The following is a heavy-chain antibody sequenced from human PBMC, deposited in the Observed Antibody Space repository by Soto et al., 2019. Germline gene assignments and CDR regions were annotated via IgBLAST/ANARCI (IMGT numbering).Heavy chain of an antibody. CDR3: ARQIYDSDTGPNFQYYFDS. CDR1: GYSFTTYW. J-gene: IGHJ4*02. V-gene: IGHV5-51*01. Sequence: GESLKISCQGYGYSFTTYWIAWVRQMPGRGLEWIGIIYPGDSDARYSPSFQGQVTISAAKSISTAFLQWSSLRASDTAMYYCARQIYDSDTGPNFQYYFDSWGQGTPVTVSS. D-gene: IGHD3-22*01. CDR2: IYPGDSDA.